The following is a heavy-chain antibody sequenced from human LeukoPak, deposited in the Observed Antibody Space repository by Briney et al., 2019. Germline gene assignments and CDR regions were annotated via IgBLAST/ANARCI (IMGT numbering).Heavy chain of an antibody. J-gene: IGHJ4*02. Sequence: ASVKVSCKVSGYSLTGVSKYWVRQAPGKGLEWMGGFDLDGAGETFFAQKFQGRVTMTEDTSTDTVYMELSSLRSDDTAVYYCAMGDPYQLLEYWGQGTLVTVSS. CDR1: GYSLTGVS. CDR3: AMGDPYQLLEY. CDR2: FDLDGAGET. V-gene: IGHV1-24*01. D-gene: IGHD2-2*01.